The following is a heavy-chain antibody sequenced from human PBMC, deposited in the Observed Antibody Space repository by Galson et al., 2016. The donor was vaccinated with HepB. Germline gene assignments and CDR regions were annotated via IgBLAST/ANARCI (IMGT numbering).Heavy chain of an antibody. CDR3: ASHQNRLTTGWYFDL. V-gene: IGHV4-30-4*08. J-gene: IGHJ2*01. Sequence: LSLTCTVSGGSVSSCDYYWSWLRQPPGKGLEWIGYIYHSGTTNYNPSLKSRVTISMDTSKNQFSLRSTSVTAADTAVYYCASHQNRLTTGWYFDLWGRGTLVTVSS. D-gene: IGHD1-14*01. CDR2: IYHSGTT. CDR1: GGSVSSCDYY.